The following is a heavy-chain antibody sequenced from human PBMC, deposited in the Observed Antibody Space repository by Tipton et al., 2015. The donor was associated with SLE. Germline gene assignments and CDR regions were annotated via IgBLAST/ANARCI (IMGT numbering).Heavy chain of an antibody. J-gene: IGHJ4*02. CDR2: IYCSGIT. Sequence: TLSLTCAVSGGSISTYYWSWIRQPPGSGLEWIGYIYCSGITTYNPSLKSRVTISVDASNKQFSLKLNFVTAADTAVYYCASLVVVPAELGKGATEAMDYWDQGTLVTVSS. D-gene: IGHD2-2*01. CDR1: GGSISTYY. CDR3: ASLVVVPAELGKGATEAMDY. V-gene: IGHV4-59*12.